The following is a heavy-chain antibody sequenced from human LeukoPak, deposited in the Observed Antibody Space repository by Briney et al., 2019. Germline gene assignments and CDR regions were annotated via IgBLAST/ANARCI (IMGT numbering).Heavy chain of an antibody. V-gene: IGHV3-21*01. CDR2: ISSSSSYI. CDR1: GFTFSSYS. Sequence: GGSLRLSCAASGFTFSSYSMNWVRQAPGKGLEWVSSISSSSSYINYADSVKGRFTISRDNAKNSLYLQMNSLRAEDTAVYYCASNPTVLYSRAYYYYYMDVWGKGTTVTVSS. J-gene: IGHJ6*03. CDR3: ASNPTVLYSRAYYYYYMDV. D-gene: IGHD6-13*01.